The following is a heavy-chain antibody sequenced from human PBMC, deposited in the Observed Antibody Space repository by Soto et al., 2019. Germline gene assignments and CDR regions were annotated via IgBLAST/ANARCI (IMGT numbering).Heavy chain of an antibody. V-gene: IGHV3-23*01. CDR1: GFTFSSYA. CDR3: ATFYGDYAGGEFFQH. D-gene: IGHD4-17*01. CDR2: ITGPGRTT. Sequence: PGGSLRLSCAPSGFTFSSYAMNWVRQAPGKGLEWVSAITGPGRTTFYADSVKGRFTISRDNSKNTLYLQMSSLRAEDTGVYYCATFYGDYAGGEFFQHWGRGTLVTVS. J-gene: IGHJ1*01.